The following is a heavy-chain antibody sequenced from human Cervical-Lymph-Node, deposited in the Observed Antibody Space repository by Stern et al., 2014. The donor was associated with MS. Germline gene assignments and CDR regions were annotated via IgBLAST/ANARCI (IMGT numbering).Heavy chain of an antibody. J-gene: IGHJ3*02. D-gene: IGHD3-22*01. CDR2: LYNDGTT. CDR3: ARDHLALFYDNSGQIAFDI. V-gene: IGHV3-66*02. CDR1: GFSVRTYY. Sequence: EVQLVESGGGLVQPGGSLRLSCAASGFSVRTYYMHWVRQAPGKGLEWVSALYNDGTTYYADSLKGRFTIARDSSKKTLYLQMNSLRAEDTAVYYCARDHLALFYDNSGQIAFDIWGQGTVVTVSS.